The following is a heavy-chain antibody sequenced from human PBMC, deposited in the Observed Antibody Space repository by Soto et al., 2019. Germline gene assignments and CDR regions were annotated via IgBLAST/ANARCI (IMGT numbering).Heavy chain of an antibody. V-gene: IGHV6-1*01. CDR2: TYYRSKWYN. CDR3: ARVPNPFRLKLGYDDAFEF. Sequence: SGGSSATISVAGVSLKKKPWTCREWLGRTYYRSKWYNDYAVSVISRITINPYTSKNQFSLQLNSVTPEDTAVYYCARVPNPFRLKLGYDDAFEFWGQGTIVTVSS. D-gene: IGHD5-12*01. CDR1: GGSSATISVA. J-gene: IGHJ3*01.